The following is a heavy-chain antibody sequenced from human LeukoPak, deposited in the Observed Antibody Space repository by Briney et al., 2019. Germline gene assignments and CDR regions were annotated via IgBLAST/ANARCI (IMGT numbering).Heavy chain of an antibody. CDR3: ARDRDSSGYYVS. CDR2: ISSSSSYI. D-gene: IGHD3-22*01. CDR1: GFTSSSYS. J-gene: IGHJ5*02. V-gene: IGHV3-21*01. Sequence: GGSLRLSCAASGFTSSSYSMNWVRQAPGKGLEWVSSISSSSSYIYYADSVKGRFTISRDNAKNSLYLQMNSLRAEDTAVYYCARDRDSSGYYVSWGQGTLVTVSS.